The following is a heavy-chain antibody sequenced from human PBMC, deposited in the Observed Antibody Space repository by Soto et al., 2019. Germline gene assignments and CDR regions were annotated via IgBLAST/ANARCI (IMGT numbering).Heavy chain of an antibody. CDR2: IKTDGSEK. CDR3: ASSMGRGGNDY. CDR1: GFTFSDYW. J-gene: IGHJ4*02. V-gene: IGHV3-7*05. Sequence: EVQLVESGGGLVQPGGFLRLSCAASGFTFSDYWMRWVRQAPGKGLECVANIKTDGSEKYYVDPVKGRFTISRDNAKNSLYLQMNSLRAEDTAVYYCASSMGRGGNDYWGQGTLVAVSS. D-gene: IGHD3-10*01.